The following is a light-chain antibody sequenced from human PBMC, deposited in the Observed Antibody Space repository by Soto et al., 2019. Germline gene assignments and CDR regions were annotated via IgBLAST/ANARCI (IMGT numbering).Light chain of an antibody. CDR3: CSSGGSPTYV. CDR2: EVN. Sequence: QSVLTQPASVSGSPGQSITISCTGTSSNVVSYKLVSWYQQHPGKAPKLMIFEVNKRPSGVSNRFSGSKSGNTASLKISGLKVEDEADYYCCSSGGSPTYVFGTGTKVTVL. J-gene: IGLJ1*01. V-gene: IGLV2-23*02. CDR1: SSNVVSYKL.